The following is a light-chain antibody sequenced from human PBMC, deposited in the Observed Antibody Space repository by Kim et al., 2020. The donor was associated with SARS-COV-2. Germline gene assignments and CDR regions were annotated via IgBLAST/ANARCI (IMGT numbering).Light chain of an antibody. CDR2: AAS. V-gene: IGKV1-39*01. CDR3: QQSYSTPYT. Sequence: DIQMTQSPSCLSASVGDRVTIICRASQSISSYLNWYQQKPGKAPKLLIYAASSLQSGVPSRFSGSGSGTDFTLTISSLQPEYFALYYCQQSYSTPYTFGQETKLEI. CDR1: QSISSY. J-gene: IGKJ2*01.